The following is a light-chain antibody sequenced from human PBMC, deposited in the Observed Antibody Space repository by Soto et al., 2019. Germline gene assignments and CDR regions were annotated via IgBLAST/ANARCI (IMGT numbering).Light chain of an antibody. CDR2: KVS. J-gene: IGKJ1*01. CDR1: QSLVYRDGNTY. Sequence: DVVMTQSPLSLPVTLGQPASISCRSSQSLVYRDGNTYLNWFQQRPGQSPRRLIYKVSNRDSGVXDXSSGSGSGTDLTLKISRVEAEDVGVSYCMQGTHWPWTFGQGTKVEIK. CDR3: MQGTHWPWT. V-gene: IGKV2-30*01.